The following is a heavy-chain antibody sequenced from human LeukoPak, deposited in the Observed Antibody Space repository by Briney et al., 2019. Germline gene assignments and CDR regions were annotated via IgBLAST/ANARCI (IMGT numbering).Heavy chain of an antibody. Sequence: SETLSLTCTVSGGSISSHYWSWIRQPPGKGLEWIGYIYYSGSTNYNPSLKSRVTISVDTSKNQFSLKLSSVTAADTAVYYCARGTVTPGKIGDNWGQGTLVTVSS. V-gene: IGHV4-59*11. CDR1: GGSISSHY. CDR3: ARGTVTPGKIGDN. D-gene: IGHD4-17*01. CDR2: IYYSGST. J-gene: IGHJ4*02.